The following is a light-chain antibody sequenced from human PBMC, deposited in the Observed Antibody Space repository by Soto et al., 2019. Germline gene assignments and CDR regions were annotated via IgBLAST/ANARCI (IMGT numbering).Light chain of an antibody. Sequence: DVPMTQSPSTLSASVGDRVTITCQASQPINSWLAWFQQKPGKAPQLLIHDASSLESGVPPRFSGIGFGTDFTLTITNLQPEDVSTYYCQQYKTSPFTFGQGTKLEIK. V-gene: IGKV1-5*01. CDR3: QQYKTSPFT. J-gene: IGKJ2*01. CDR1: QPINSW. CDR2: DAS.